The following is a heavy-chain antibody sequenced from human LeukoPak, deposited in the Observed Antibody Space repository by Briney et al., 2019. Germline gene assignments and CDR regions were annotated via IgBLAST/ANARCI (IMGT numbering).Heavy chain of an antibody. Sequence: PGGSLRLSCAASGFTVSSNYMSWVRQAPGKGLEWVSVIYSGGSTYYADSVKGRFTISRDNSKNTLYLQMNSLRAEDTAVYCCAREGRGDYGYFDYWGQGTLVTVSS. D-gene: IGHD4-17*01. CDR1: GFTVSSNY. CDR2: IYSGGST. J-gene: IGHJ4*02. V-gene: IGHV3-53*01. CDR3: AREGRGDYGYFDY.